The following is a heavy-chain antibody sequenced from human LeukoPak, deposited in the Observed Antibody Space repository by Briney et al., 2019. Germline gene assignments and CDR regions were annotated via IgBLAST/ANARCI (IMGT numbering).Heavy chain of an antibody. D-gene: IGHD6-19*01. Sequence: GGSLRLSCAASGFTFSTYGMAWVRQAPGKGLEWVSAISGSGGSTYYADSVKGRFTISRDNSKNTLYLQMNSLRAEDTAIYYCAKAGSSGWYNGYWGQGTLVTVSS. CDR1: GFTFSTYG. V-gene: IGHV3-23*01. CDR3: AKAGSSGWYNGY. J-gene: IGHJ4*02. CDR2: ISGSGGST.